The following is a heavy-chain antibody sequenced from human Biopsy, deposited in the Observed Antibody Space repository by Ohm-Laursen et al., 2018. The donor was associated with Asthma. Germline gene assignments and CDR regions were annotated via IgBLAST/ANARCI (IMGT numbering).Heavy chain of an antibody. CDR3: ARKAGSCISRTCYSLDF. CDR1: GGTFNTYV. CDR2: INSVFGTT. D-gene: IGHD2-2*01. Sequence: GSSVKVSCKFLGGTFNTYVIGWVRQAPGQGLEWMGGINSVFGTTTYPQKFQDRVTITADASASTVYMELSSLRSEDTAVYYCARKAGSCISRTCYSLDFWGQGTLVTVSS. J-gene: IGHJ4*02. V-gene: IGHV1-69*01.